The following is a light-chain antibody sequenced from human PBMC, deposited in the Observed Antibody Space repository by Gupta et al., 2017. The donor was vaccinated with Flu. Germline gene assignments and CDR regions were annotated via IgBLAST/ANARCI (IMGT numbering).Light chain of an antibody. Sequence: EIVLPQSPGTLSLSPGERATLSCRASQSVSGNLFAWYQQKPGQAPRLLIYGASSRATGIPDRFSGGGSGTDFTLTISRLEPEDFAGYFCQQYARKPQTLGQGTKVEIK. CDR1: QSVSGNL. V-gene: IGKV3-20*01. CDR3: QQYARKPQT. CDR2: GAS. J-gene: IGKJ1*01.